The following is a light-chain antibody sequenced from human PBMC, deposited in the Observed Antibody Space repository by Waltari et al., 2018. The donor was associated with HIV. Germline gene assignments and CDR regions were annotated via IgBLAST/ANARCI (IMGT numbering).Light chain of an antibody. CDR3: MQGTYWPPT. J-gene: IGKJ4*01. CDR1: QSLVHNNGNTY. CDR2: KVS. Sequence: QSPVSVAVRLGQSASISCKSAQSLVHNNGNTYIHWMHQRPGQSPRRLIYKVSNRYSGVPEKCTGSWSGSQFTLKITAVAAADGVIYFCMQGTYWPPTFGGGTKV. V-gene: IGKV2-30*02.